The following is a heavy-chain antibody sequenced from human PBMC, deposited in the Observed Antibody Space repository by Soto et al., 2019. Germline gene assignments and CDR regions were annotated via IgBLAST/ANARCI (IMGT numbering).Heavy chain of an antibody. J-gene: IGHJ6*02. V-gene: IGHV4-59*01. Sequence: QVQLQESGPGLVKPSETLSLTCTVSGGSISSYYWSWIRQPPGKGLEWIGYIYYSGSTNYNPSLKSRVTISVDTSNNQFSLKLSSVTAADTAVYYCAREGVSSSWYNYYGMDVWGQGTTVTVSS. D-gene: IGHD6-13*01. CDR2: IYYSGST. CDR1: GGSISSYY. CDR3: AREGVSSSWYNYYGMDV.